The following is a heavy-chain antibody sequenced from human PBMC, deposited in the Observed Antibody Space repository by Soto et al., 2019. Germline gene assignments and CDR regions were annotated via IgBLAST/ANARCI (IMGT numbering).Heavy chain of an antibody. CDR1: GFTFSRYW. Sequence: EVQLVESGGGLVQPGGSLRLSCAASGFTFSRYWMSWVRQAPGKGLEWVANIKQDGSETEYVDSVKGRLTISRDNTKNSLYLQMDSLRAEDTAVYYCARATQIPTWWLYYYMDVWGKGTTVTVSS. V-gene: IGHV3-7*01. CDR3: ARATQIPTWWLYYYMDV. J-gene: IGHJ6*03. D-gene: IGHD2-15*01. CDR2: IKQDGSET.